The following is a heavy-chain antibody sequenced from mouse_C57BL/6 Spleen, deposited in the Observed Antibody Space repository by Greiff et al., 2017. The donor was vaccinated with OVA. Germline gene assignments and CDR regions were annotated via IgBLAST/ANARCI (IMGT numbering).Heavy chain of an antibody. J-gene: IGHJ2*01. CDR3: ARKLTGTSESDY. V-gene: IGHV1-64*01. Sequence: QVQLQQPGAELVKPGASVKLSCKASGYTFTSYWMHWVKQRPGQGLEWIGMIHPNSGSTNYNEKFKSKATLTVDKSSSTAYMQLSSLTSEDSAVYYCARKLTGTSESDYWGQGTTLTVSS. CDR2: IHPNSGST. D-gene: IGHD4-1*01. CDR1: GYTFTSYW.